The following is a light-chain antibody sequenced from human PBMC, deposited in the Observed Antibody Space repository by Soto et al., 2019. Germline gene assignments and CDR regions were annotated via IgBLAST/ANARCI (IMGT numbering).Light chain of an antibody. J-gene: IGLJ2*01. CDR2: DVS. V-gene: IGLV2-14*03. CDR3: SSYTSRITLEE. CDR1: SNDIGDYNY. Sequence: QSALTQPASVSGSPGQSITISCTGTSNDIGDYNYVSWYQHHPGKAPKLIIYDVSNRPSGVSNRFSGSKSGNTASLTISGLQAEDEADYYCSSYTSRITLEEFGGGTKLTVL.